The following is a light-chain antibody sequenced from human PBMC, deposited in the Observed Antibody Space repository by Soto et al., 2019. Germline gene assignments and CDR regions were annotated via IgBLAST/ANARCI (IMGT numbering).Light chain of an antibody. CDR1: QSVRSY. Sequence: EIVMTQSPATLSVSPGDRATLSCRASQSVRSYLAWYQQKPGQSPRLLLSGASTRATGFPARFSGSGSGTEFTLTISNLQSEDFAVDYCQQYNNWPYTFGQGTKLEIK. CDR3: QQYNNWPYT. CDR2: GAS. J-gene: IGKJ2*01. V-gene: IGKV3-15*01.